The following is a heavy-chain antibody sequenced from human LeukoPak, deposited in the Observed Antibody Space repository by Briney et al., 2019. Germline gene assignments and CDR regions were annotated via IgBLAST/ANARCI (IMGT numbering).Heavy chain of an antibody. CDR2: INPDSGFT. Sequence: ATVKVSCKASGYKFTDDYMHWVRQAPGQGLEFMGWINPDSGFTNYAQKFKGRVTMTRDTSISTAYLEVRSLTSDDTAVYYCAPTAEAYTSWWKVWGQGTLVTVSS. J-gene: IGHJ4*02. CDR1: GYKFTDDY. V-gene: IGHV1-2*02. D-gene: IGHD3-16*01. CDR3: APTAEAYTSWWKV.